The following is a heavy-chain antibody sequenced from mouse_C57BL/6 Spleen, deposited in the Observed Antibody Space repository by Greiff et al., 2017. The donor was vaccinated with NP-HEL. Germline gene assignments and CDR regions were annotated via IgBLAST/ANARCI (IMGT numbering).Heavy chain of an antibody. CDR1: GFTFSDYG. CDR2: ISSGSSTI. Sequence: EVKLMESGGGLVKPGGSLKLSCAASGFTFSDYGMHWVRQAPEKGLEWVAYISSGSSTIYYADTVKGRFTISRDNAKNTLFLQMTSLRSEDTAMYYCAGRDYEEFAYWGQGTLVTVSA. CDR3: AGRDYEEFAY. J-gene: IGHJ3*01. V-gene: IGHV5-17*01. D-gene: IGHD2-4*01.